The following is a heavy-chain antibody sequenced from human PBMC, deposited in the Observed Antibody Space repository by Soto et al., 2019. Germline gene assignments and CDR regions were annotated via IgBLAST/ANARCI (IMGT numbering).Heavy chain of an antibody. D-gene: IGHD3-3*01. V-gene: IGHV3-30-3*01. CDR1: GFTFSSYA. CDR3: ARPLQCSQDDFWRGCPYYYYGMDV. Sequence: GGSLRLSCAASGFTFSSYAMHWVRQAPGKGLEWVAVISYDGSNKYYADSVKGRFTISRDNSKNTLYLQMNSLRAEDTAVYYCARPLQCSQDDFWRGCPYYYYGMDVWGQGTTVTVSS. J-gene: IGHJ6*02. CDR2: ISYDGSNK.